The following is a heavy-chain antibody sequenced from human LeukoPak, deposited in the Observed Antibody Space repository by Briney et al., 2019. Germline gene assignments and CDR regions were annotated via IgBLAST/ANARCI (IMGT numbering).Heavy chain of an antibody. D-gene: IGHD6-19*01. J-gene: IGHJ4*02. V-gene: IGHV1-8*01. Sequence: ASVKVSCKASGFTFTSYDINWVRQASGQGLEWMGWMNPNNGNTGYAQKFQGRVTMTRNTSISTAYMELSSLRSEDTAVYYCARGLGSAVAGYFDYWGQGTLVTVSS. CDR2: MNPNNGNT. CDR1: GFTFTSYD. CDR3: ARGLGSAVAGYFDY.